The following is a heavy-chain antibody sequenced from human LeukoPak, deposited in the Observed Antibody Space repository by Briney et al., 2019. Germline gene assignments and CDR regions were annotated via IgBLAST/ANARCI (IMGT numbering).Heavy chain of an antibody. Sequence: PGGSLRLSCAASGFTVSGNYMNWVRQAPGKGLEWVSSIYSGGDTYYADSVKGRFTISRDNSKNTLYLQMNSLRAEDTAVYYCAKDQSVKGYSPRGVFDLWGRGTLVTVSS. CDR2: IYSGGDT. CDR3: AKDQSVKGYSPRGVFDL. J-gene: IGHJ2*01. D-gene: IGHD6-13*01. V-gene: IGHV3-53*01. CDR1: GFTVSGNY.